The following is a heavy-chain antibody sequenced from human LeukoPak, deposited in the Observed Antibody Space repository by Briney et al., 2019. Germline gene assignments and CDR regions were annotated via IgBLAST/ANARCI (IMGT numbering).Heavy chain of an antibody. J-gene: IGHJ4*02. CDR2: ISGTGDST. D-gene: IGHD6-19*01. CDR3: AKRRSAVAGPRYFDY. V-gene: IGHV3-23*01. Sequence: GGSLRLSCAASGFTFSILAMSWVRQAPGRGLEWVSSISGTGDSTYYADSVKGRFTVSRDNSKYTLSLQVDSLRAEDTAVYYCAKRRSAVAGPRYFDYWGQGTLVTVSS. CDR1: GFTFSILA.